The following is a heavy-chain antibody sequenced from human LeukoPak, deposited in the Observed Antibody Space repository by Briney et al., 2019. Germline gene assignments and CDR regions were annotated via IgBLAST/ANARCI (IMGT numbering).Heavy chain of an antibody. CDR1: GRSVGRLG. CDR2: IRYDGSDK. CDR3: ARKGYTGRYSHGMDV. D-gene: IGHD1-26*01. V-gene: IGHV3-33*07. J-gene: IGHJ6*02. Sequence: AEGRSVGRLGRYWCWQDPYKRLEWVALIRYDGSDKYYADSVKGRFIISRDNSKDTVYLQTDSLRAEDTAVYYCARKGYTGRYSHGMDVWGQGTTVTVSS.